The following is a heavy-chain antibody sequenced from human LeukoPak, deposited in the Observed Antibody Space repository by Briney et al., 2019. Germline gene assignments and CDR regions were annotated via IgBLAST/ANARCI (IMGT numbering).Heavy chain of an antibody. CDR2: INAGNGNT. V-gene: IGHV1-3*01. Sequence: GASVKVSCKASGYTFTSYAMHWVRQAPGQRLEWMGWINAGNGNTKYSQKFQGRVAMTSDTSISTAYMELSRLTSDDTAVYYCARTPPNWGADYWGQGTLVTVPS. D-gene: IGHD7-27*01. CDR1: GYTFTSYA. CDR3: ARTPPNWGADY. J-gene: IGHJ4*02.